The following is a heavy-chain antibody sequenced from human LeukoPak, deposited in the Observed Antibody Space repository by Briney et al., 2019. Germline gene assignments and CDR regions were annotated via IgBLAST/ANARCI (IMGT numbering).Heavy chain of an antibody. CDR1: GFTFSSYG. CDR2: ITYDGSNK. J-gene: IGHJ3*02. Sequence: GGSLRLSCAASGFTFSSYGMHWVRQAPGKGLEWVAVITYDGSNKCYADSVKGRFTISRDNSKNTLYLQMNSLRAEDTAVYYCAKDSPAADDAFDIWGQGTMVTVSS. CDR3: AKDSPAADDAFDI. D-gene: IGHD6-25*01. V-gene: IGHV3-30*18.